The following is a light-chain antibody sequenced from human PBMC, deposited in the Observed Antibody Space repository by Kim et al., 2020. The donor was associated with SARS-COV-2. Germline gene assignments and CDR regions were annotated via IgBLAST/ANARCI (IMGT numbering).Light chain of an antibody. Sequence: PGESAPLSCRASQSVSIYLAWYHQKPGQAPRLLISDASNRATGIPARFSGSGSGTDFTLTINSLAPEDFAVYYCQQRYSWPLTFGGGTQVDIK. CDR2: DAS. CDR1: QSVSIY. CDR3: QQRYSWPLT. J-gene: IGKJ4*01. V-gene: IGKV3-11*01.